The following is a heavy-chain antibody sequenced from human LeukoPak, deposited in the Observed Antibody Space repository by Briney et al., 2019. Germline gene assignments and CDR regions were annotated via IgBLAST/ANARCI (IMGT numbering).Heavy chain of an antibody. CDR2: ISGSGGST. CDR1: GFTFTSYG. J-gene: IGHJ4*02. V-gene: IGHV3-23*01. CDR3: AKLASGTYIIDY. D-gene: IGHD1-26*01. Sequence: GGSLRLSCAASGFTFTSYGMSWVRQAPGKGLEWISAISGSGGSTYYADSVKGWFTISRDNFKNTLYLQVNSLGAEDTALYYCAKLASGTYIIDYWGQGTLVTVSS.